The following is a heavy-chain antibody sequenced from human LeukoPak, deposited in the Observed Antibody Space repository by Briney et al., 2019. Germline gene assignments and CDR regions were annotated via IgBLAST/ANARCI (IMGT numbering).Heavy chain of an antibody. CDR3: AKDHYGSAGQGPEDAFDI. D-gene: IGHD3-10*01. CDR1: GFTFSSYA. Sequence: GGSLRLSCAASGFTFSSYAMSWVRQAPGKGLEWVSAISGSGGSTYYADSVKGRFTISRDNSKNTLYLQMNSLRAEDTAVYYCAKDHYGSAGQGPEDAFDIWGQGTMVTVSS. V-gene: IGHV3-23*01. J-gene: IGHJ3*02. CDR2: ISGSGGST.